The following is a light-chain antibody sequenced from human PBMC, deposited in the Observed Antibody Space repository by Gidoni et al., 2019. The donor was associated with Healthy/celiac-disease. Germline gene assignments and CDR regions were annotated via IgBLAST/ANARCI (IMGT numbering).Light chain of an antibody. CDR2: KDS. V-gene: IGLV3-16*01. J-gene: IGLJ1*01. CDR3: LSADSSSTYV. Sequence: SYELTQPPSVAVSLGQMARITCSGEALPKKYAYWYQQKPGQFPVLVIYKDSERPSGIPARFSGSSSGTIVTLTISAVQAEDEADYYCLSADSSSTYVFGTGTKVTVL. CDR1: ALPKKY.